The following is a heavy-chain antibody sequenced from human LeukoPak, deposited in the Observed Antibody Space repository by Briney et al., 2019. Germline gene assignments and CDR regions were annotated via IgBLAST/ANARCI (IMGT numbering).Heavy chain of an antibody. V-gene: IGHV4-59*08. D-gene: IGHD6-13*01. CDR1: GGSISSYY. Sequence: SETVSLTCTVSGGSISSYYWSWIRQPPGKGLEWIGYIYYSGSTNYNPSLKSRVTISVDTSKNQFSLKLSSVTAADTAVYYCARVNNVAAGTWSFDYWGQGTLVTVSS. CDR3: ARVNNVAAGTWSFDY. J-gene: IGHJ4*02. CDR2: IYYSGST.